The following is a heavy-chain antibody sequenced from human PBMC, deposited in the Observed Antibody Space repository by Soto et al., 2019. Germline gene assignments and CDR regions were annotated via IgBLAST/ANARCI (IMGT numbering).Heavy chain of an antibody. J-gene: IGHJ4*02. Sequence: GGSLRLSCAASGFTFSSYSMSWVRQAPGKGLEWVSAISGSGGSTYYADSVKGRFTISRDNSKNTLYLQMNSLRAEDTAVYYCAKDRGRFGDFDYWGQGTLVTVSS. CDR1: GFTFSSYS. V-gene: IGHV3-23*01. CDR3: AKDRGRFGDFDY. CDR2: ISGSGGST. D-gene: IGHD2-21*01.